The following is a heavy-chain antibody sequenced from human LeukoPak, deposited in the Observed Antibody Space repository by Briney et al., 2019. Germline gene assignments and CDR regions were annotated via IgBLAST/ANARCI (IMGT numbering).Heavy chain of an antibody. J-gene: IGHJ4*02. CDR3: ATRINRDGYNWAYDH. V-gene: IGHV3-15*01. CDR1: GFTFTNAW. D-gene: IGHD5-24*01. Sequence: GESLRLSCAASGFTFTNAWMYWVRQAPGKGLEWVARINSRTDGGTTDYAAPVKGRFTISKDDSKNTLYLEMNSLKTEDTGVFYCATRINRDGYNWAYDHWGQGTLVTVSS. CDR2: INSRTDGGTT.